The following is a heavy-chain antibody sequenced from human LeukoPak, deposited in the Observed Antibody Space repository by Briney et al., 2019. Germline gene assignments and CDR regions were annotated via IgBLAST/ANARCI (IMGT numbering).Heavy chain of an antibody. CDR2: IYNSGSEI. CDR1: GFIFSTYS. V-gene: IGHV3-23*05. Sequence: GGSLRLSCAASGFIFSTYSMTWVRQRPGKGLEWVSSIYNSGSEIFYADSVKGRFTISRDNSNNMLYLQMNSLRAEDSAVYFCAKDIVPDSGWDLDYWGRGTLVTVSS. CDR3: AKDIVPDSGWDLDY. D-gene: IGHD6-19*01. J-gene: IGHJ4*02.